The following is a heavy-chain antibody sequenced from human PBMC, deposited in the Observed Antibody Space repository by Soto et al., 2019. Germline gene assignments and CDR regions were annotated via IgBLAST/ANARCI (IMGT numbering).Heavy chain of an antibody. D-gene: IGHD2-8*02. CDR2: IYYSGST. V-gene: IGHV4-31*03. CDR1: GGSISSGDYY. J-gene: IGHJ5*02. CDR3: ARWWSSSRQGFDP. Sequence: QVQLQESGPGLVKPSQTLSLTCTVSGGSISSGDYYWSWIRQHPGKGLEWIGYIYYSGSTYYNPSLKSRVTTSVDTSKNQFSLKLSSLTAADTAVYYCARWWSSSRQGFDPLGQGTLVTVSS.